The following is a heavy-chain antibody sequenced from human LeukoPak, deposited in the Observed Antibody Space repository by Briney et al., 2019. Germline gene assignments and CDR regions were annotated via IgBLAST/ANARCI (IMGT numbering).Heavy chain of an antibody. Sequence: GGSLRLSCAASGFTSSNAWMSWVRQAPGKGGEWGGRIKSKTDGGTTEYAAPVKGRLTISTDDSKNTLYLQMNSMKTEDTAVYYCTTDMSDSRLLGAVEDYWGQGTLVTVPS. V-gene: IGHV3-15*01. CDR3: TTDMSDSRLLGAVEDY. J-gene: IGHJ4*02. CDR2: IKSKTDGGTT. D-gene: IGHD3-22*01. CDR1: GFTSSNAW.